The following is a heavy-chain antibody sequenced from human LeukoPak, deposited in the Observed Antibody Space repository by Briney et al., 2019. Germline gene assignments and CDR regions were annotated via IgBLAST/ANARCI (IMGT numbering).Heavy chain of an antibody. Sequence: SVKVSCKASGFTFSSSTMQWVRQARGQRLEWIGWIVVGSGNTNYAQKFQERVTISRDMSTSTAYMELSSLTSEDTAVFYCAADGPADLFDGSEDLPRDAFEIWGQGTMVTVSS. J-gene: IGHJ3*02. V-gene: IGHV1-58*02. CDR1: GFTFSSST. CDR2: IVVGSGNT. D-gene: IGHD3-22*01. CDR3: AADGPADLFDGSEDLPRDAFEI.